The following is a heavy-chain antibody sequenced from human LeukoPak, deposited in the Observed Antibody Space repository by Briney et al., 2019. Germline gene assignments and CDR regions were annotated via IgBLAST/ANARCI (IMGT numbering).Heavy chain of an antibody. Sequence: SETLSLTCTVSGGSISSSNYYWGWIRQPPGKGLEWIGSIYYSGSTSYNPSLKSRVTISVDTSKNQFSLKLDSVTAADTAVYYCARNASDSGTSYFDYWGQGTLVTVSS. D-gene: IGHD1-26*01. CDR1: GGSISSSNYY. CDR2: IYYSGST. V-gene: IGHV4-39*01. J-gene: IGHJ4*02. CDR3: ARNASDSGTSYFDY.